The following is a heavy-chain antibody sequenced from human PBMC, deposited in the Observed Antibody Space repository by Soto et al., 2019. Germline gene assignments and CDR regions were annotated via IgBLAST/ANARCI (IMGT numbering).Heavy chain of an antibody. CDR3: ASLYYYDSSGYYLDT. Sequence: SETLSLTCTVSGGSIIAYYWSWIRQPPGKGLEWIGNIYYSGTTSYNDSLRGRVTISIDPSKTQFSLRLSSVTAADTAVYYCASLYYYDSSGYYLDTWGQGTLVTVSS. CDR1: GGSIIAYY. V-gene: IGHV4-59*01. CDR2: IYYSGTT. D-gene: IGHD3-22*01. J-gene: IGHJ4*02.